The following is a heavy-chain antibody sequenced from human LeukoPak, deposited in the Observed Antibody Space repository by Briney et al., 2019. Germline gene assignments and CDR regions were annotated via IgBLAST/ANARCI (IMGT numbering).Heavy chain of an antibody. CDR3: ASRYCTSTNCYAFDI. J-gene: IGHJ3*02. Sequence: GGSLRLSCAASGFTFSNYAMNWVRQAPGKGLEWVSSISSDSNYIFYADSVQGRFTISRDNAENSLFLQMNSLRAEDTAVYYCASRYCTSTNCYAFDIWGQGTMVTVSS. V-gene: IGHV3-21*01. CDR1: GFTFSNYA. D-gene: IGHD2-2*01. CDR2: ISSDSNYI.